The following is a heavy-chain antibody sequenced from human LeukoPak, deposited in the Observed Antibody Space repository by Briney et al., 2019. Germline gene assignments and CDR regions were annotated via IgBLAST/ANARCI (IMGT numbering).Heavy chain of an antibody. CDR2: IYNSGST. CDR1: GGFISSSY. D-gene: IGHD5-24*01. J-gene: IGHJ4*02. Sequence: SETLSLTCTVSGGFISSSYWSWRRQPPGKGLEWIGYIYNSGSTNYNPSLKSRVTISADTSKNQFSLKLSSVTAADTAVYYCARHTHNYGLDYWGQGTLVTVSS. V-gene: IGHV4-59*08. CDR3: ARHTHNYGLDY.